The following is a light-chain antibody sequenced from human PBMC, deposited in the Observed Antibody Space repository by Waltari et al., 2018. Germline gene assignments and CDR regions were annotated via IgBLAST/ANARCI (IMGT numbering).Light chain of an antibody. Sequence: DIQLTQSPSFLSASVGDRVTITCRASQGISSYVALYQQNPGKAPRLLIHSASTLQSGVPSRFSGSGSGTEFTLTISSLQPEDFASYYCQQLSSQPLTFGGGTKVEIK. CDR3: QQLSSQPLT. CDR2: SAS. CDR1: QGISSY. J-gene: IGKJ4*01. V-gene: IGKV1-9*01.